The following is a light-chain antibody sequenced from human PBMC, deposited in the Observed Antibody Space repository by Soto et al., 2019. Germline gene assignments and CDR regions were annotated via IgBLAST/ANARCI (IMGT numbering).Light chain of an antibody. Sequence: DIQMTQSPSSLSASVGDSVTITCRGSQSISFYLNWYQQKPGNAPKVLIYAASNLQTGVPSRFSGSGSGTDFTLTINSLQPEDFATYSCQQSYSTPITFGQGTRLEIK. J-gene: IGKJ5*01. CDR1: QSISFY. V-gene: IGKV1-39*01. CDR2: AAS. CDR3: QQSYSTPIT.